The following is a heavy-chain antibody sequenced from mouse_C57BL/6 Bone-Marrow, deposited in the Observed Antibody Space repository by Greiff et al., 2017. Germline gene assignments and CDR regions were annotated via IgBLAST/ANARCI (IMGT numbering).Heavy chain of an antibody. D-gene: IGHD2-4*01. CDR3: ARFYDYDEGPSHYYAMDY. V-gene: IGHV1-9*01. J-gene: IGHJ4*01. CDR2: ILPGSGST. CDR1: GYTFTGYW. Sequence: VQLQQSGAELMKPGASVKLSCKATGYTFTGYWIEWVKQRPGHGLEWIGEILPGSGSTNYNEKFKGKATFTADTSSNTAYMQLSSLTTEDSAIYYCARFYDYDEGPSHYYAMDYWCQGTSVTVSS.